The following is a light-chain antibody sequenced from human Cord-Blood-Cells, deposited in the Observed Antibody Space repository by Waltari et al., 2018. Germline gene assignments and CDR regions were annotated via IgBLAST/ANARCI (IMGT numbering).Light chain of an antibody. J-gene: IGKJ1*01. CDR3: QQYGSSPWT. Sequence: VLTQYPGTLPLSPGERAPLSCRASQRVSSSYLAWYQQKPGQAPRLLIYGAAIRAPGIPDRFSGSGSGTDFTLTISRLEPEDFAVYYCQQYGSSPWTFGQGTKVEIK. V-gene: IGKV3-20*01. CDR1: QRVSSSY. CDR2: GAA.